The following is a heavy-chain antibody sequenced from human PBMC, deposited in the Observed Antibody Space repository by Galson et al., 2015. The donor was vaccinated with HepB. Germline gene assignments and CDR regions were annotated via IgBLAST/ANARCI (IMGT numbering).Heavy chain of an antibody. CDR1: GFTFSNYW. V-gene: IGHV3-74*01. J-gene: IGHJ4*02. CDR3: ARAGDYYFSY. D-gene: IGHD3-10*01. CDR2: LSPDERTI. Sequence: SLRLSCAASGFTFSNYWMHWVRQAPGEGLVWVARLSPDERTIDYADSVKGRFTISRDNAKNTLYLQMNSLRVEDTAFYYCARAGDYYFSYWGQGTLATVSS.